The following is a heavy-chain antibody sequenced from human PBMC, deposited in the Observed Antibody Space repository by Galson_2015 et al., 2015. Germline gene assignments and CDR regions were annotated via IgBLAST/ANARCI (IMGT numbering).Heavy chain of an antibody. Sequence: ETLSLTCAVYGGSFSGYYWSWIRQPPGKGLEWIGEINHSGSTNYNPSLKSRVTISVDTSKNQFSLKLSSVTAADTAVYYCARVRFLEWLPYGMDVWGQGTTVTVSS. CDR2: INHSGST. V-gene: IGHV4-34*01. CDR1: GGSFSGYY. CDR3: ARVRFLEWLPYGMDV. J-gene: IGHJ6*02. D-gene: IGHD3-3*01.